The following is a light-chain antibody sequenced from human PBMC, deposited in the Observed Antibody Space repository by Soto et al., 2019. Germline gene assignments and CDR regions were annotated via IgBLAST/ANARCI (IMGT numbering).Light chain of an antibody. CDR1: QNVRTF. J-gene: IGKJ1*01. Sequence: EVVLTQSPATLSLSPGERATLSCRASQNVRTFLDWYQQKPGQAPRLLIYGASNRATGIPARFSGSGSGTDFTLTISSLEPEDFATYYCQDYSTTFRTFGQGTKVEIK. CDR2: GAS. CDR3: QDYSTTFRT. V-gene: IGKV3-11*01.